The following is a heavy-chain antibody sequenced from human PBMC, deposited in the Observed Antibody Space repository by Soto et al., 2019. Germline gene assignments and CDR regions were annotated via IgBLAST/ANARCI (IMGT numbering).Heavy chain of an antibody. CDR2: IFSTGST. D-gene: IGHD1-1*01. CDR1: GFSISCYD. J-gene: IGHJ3*02. CDR3: ARDDMMTTTASDI. V-gene: IGHV4-4*07. Sequence: SDTKALTWPFAGFSISCYDWPLIRQPAGKGLEWIGRIFSTGSTNYNPSLKSRVTMSVDTSKNQFSLKLRSVTAADTAVYYCARDDMMTTTASDIWGQGKMVTVSS.